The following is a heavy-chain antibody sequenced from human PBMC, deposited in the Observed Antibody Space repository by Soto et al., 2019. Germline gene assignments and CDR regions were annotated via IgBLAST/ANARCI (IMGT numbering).Heavy chain of an antibody. CDR3: ARGPPFGY. V-gene: IGHV4-30-2*01. J-gene: IGHJ4*02. CDR1: GGSISSGGYS. CDR2: IYHSVST. Sequence: LXLXESGSGLVKPSQTLSLTCAVSGGSISSGGYSWSWIRQPPGKGLEWLGYIYHSVSTYYNPSLKSLVTISLDRSKNQFSLKLSSVTAADTAVYYCARGPPFGYWGQGTLVTVSS.